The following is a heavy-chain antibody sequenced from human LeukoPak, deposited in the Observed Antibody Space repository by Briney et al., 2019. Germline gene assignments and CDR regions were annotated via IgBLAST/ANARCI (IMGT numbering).Heavy chain of an antibody. J-gene: IGHJ6*03. V-gene: IGHV3-23*01. D-gene: IGHD4-11*01. CDR3: AKGNGFYYYYYYMDV. Sequence: PGGSLRLSCAASGFTFSSYAMSWVRQAPGKGLEWVSAISGSGGSTYYADSVKGRFTISRDNSKNTLYLQMNSLRAEDTAVYYCAKGNGFYYYYYYMDVWGKGTTVTISS. CDR1: GFTFSSYA. CDR2: ISGSGGST.